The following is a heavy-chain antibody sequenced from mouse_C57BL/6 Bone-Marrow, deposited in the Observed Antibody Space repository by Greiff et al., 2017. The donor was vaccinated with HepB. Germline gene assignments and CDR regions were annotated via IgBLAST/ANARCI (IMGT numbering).Heavy chain of an antibody. V-gene: IGHV1-54*01. CDR3: ARVDYSNYPGV. D-gene: IGHD2-5*01. J-gene: IGHJ1*03. CDR1: GYAFTNYL. CDR2: INPGSGGT. Sequence: QVQLQESGAELVRPGTSVKVSFKASGYAFTNYLIEWVKQRPGQGLEWIGVINPGSGGTNYNEKFKGKATLTADKSSSTAYMQLSSLTSEDSAVYFCARVDYSNYPGVWGTGTTVTVSS.